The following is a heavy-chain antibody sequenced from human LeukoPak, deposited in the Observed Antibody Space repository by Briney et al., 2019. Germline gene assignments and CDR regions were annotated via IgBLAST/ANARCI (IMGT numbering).Heavy chain of an antibody. CDR3: AKDDDSSGYSNWFDP. D-gene: IGHD3-22*01. CDR1: GFTFSSYS. V-gene: IGHV3-48*01. CDR2: ISSSSSTI. J-gene: IGHJ5*02. Sequence: GGSLRLSCAASGFTFSSYSMNWVRQAPGKGLEWVSYISSSSSTIYYADSVKGRFTISRDNAKNSLYLQMNSLRAEDTAVYYCAKDDDSSGYSNWFDPWGQGTLVTVSS.